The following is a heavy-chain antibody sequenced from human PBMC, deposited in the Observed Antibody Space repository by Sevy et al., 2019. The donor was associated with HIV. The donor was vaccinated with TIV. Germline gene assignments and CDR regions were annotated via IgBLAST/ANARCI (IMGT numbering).Heavy chain of an antibody. CDR3: ARAYFSGGSCYSLAY. D-gene: IGHD2-15*01. CDR1: GYSFTTYR. J-gene: IGHJ4*02. Sequence: ASVKVSCKASGYSFTTYRITWLRQAPGQGLEWMGWTSPHNGDTNYVQNLQGRVTMITETSTSTAYMELRSLRSDDTAVYYCARAYFSGGSCYSLAYWGQGTRVTVSS. CDR2: TSPHNGDT. V-gene: IGHV1-18*01.